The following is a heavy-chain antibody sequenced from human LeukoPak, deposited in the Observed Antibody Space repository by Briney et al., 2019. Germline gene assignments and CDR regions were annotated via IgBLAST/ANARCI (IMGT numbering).Heavy chain of an antibody. D-gene: IGHD3-10*01. Sequence: GASVKVSCKASGYTFTSYDINWVRQATGQGLEWMGWMNPNSGNTGYAQKFQGRVTMTRNTSISTAYMELSSLRSEDTAVYYCARVNKESALWFGELLYWFDPWGQGTLVTVSS. CDR1: GYTFTSYD. CDR2: MNPNSGNT. V-gene: IGHV1-8*01. J-gene: IGHJ5*02. CDR3: ARVNKESALWFGELLYWFDP.